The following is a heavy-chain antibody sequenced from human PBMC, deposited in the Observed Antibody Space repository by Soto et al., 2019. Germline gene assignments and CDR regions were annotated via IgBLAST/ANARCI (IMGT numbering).Heavy chain of an antibody. CDR3: ARVLTGAFYY. CDR2: IKQEGSEK. V-gene: IGHV3-7*01. Sequence: EVQLVESGGGLVQPGGSLRLSCAASGFTFSSYWMSWVRQATGKGLERVDNIKQEGSEKYYVDSVKGRFTISRENAKNALYLQMNSLRAEDTAVYYCARVLTGAFYYWGQGTLVTVSS. CDR1: GFTFSSYW. J-gene: IGHJ4*02. D-gene: IGHD3-9*01.